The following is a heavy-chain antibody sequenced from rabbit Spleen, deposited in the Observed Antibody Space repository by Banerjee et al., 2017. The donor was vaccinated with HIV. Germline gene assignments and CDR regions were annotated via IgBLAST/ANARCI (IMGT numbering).Heavy chain of an antibody. CDR3: AKDWGSWKL. V-gene: IGHV1S45*01. CDR1: GFSFSSSYW. D-gene: IGHD3-1*01. J-gene: IGHJ4*01. Sequence: QEQLEESGGDLVQPEGSLTLTCTASGFSFSSSYWICWVRQAPGKGPEWIGCMVTGDGRTYYASWAKGRFTISKTSSTTVTLQVTRLTAADTATYFCAKDWGSWKLWGPGTLVTVS. CDR2: MVTGDGRT.